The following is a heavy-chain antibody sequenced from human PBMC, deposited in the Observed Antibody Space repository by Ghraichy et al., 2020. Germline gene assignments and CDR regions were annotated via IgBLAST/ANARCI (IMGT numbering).Heavy chain of an antibody. Sequence: LNISCAASGFTFSTHDMHWVRQAPGKGLEWVSAIVTTGDTYHASSVKGRFTVFRDNVKNSVYLQMNSLRVGDTAVYYCARGGGTYYSDSGSLNKFSYWGQGTLVAVAP. J-gene: IGHJ4*02. CDR3: ARGGGTYYSDSGSLNKFSY. D-gene: IGHD3-10*01. CDR1: GFTFSTHD. V-gene: IGHV3-13*01. CDR2: IVTTGDT.